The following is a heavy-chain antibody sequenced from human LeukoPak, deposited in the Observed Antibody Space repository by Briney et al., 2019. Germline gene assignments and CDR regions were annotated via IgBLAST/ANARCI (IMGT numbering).Heavy chain of an antibody. CDR2: INPNSGGT. Sequence: ASVKVSCKASGYTFTGYYMHWVRQAPGRGLEWMGWINPNSGGTNYAQKFQGRVTMARDTSISTAYMELSRLRSDDTAVYYCARGIAVAATGWFDPWGQGTLVTVSS. D-gene: IGHD6-19*01. J-gene: IGHJ5*02. V-gene: IGHV1-2*02. CDR3: ARGIAVAATGWFDP. CDR1: GYTFTGYY.